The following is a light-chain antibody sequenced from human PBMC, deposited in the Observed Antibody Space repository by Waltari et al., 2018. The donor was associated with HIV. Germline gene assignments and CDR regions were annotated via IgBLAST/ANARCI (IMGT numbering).Light chain of an antibody. J-gene: IGLJ2*01. CDR1: GSNIGAGYD. V-gene: IGLV1-40*01. CDR2: SDH. CDR3: QSYDTSLTGWI. Sequence: QSVLTQPPSVSGAPGQTVTISCTGSGSNIGAGYDVHWYQQFPGTAPRLLIYSDHNRPSGVPDRCSGSKSGTSASLAISGLRAEDEADYYCQSYDTSLTGWIFGGGTKLTV.